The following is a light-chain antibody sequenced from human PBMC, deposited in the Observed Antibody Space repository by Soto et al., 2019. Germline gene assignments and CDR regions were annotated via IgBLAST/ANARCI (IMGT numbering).Light chain of an antibody. CDR2: EGS. CDR1: SSDVGNYYL. J-gene: IGLJ1*01. CDR3: CSYAVSSSYV. V-gene: IGLV2-23*01. Sequence: QSALTQPASVSGSPGQSITISCTGTSSDVGNYYLVSWYQQHPGKAPKVMIYEGSKRPSGVSNRFSGSKSGNTASLTISGLQAEDEADYYCCSYAVSSSYVFGTGTKLTVL.